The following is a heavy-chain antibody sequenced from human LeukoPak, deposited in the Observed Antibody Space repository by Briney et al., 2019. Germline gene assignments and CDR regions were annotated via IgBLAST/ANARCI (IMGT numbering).Heavy chain of an antibody. J-gene: IGHJ1*01. CDR3: ARPPDCGGDCYKYLQQ. CDR2: INPSGDIT. CDR1: ANTLINYY. Sequence: ASVKVSCKASANTLINYYIHWVRQAPGQGLEWMGIINPSGDITNYAQKFQGRVTLIRDTSTSTVYMELSSLTSEDTAVYYCARPPDCGGDCYKYLQQWGQGTLVIVSS. D-gene: IGHD2-21*02. V-gene: IGHV1-46*01.